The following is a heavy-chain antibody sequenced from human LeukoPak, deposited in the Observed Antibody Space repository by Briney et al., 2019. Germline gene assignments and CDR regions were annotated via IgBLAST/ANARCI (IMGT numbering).Heavy chain of an antibody. J-gene: IGHJ6*02. CDR1: GFTFSDYY. D-gene: IGHD2-2*02. V-gene: IGHV3-11*01. Sequence: RGSLRLSCAASGFTFSDYYMSWIRQAPGKGLEWVSYISSSGSTIYYADSVKGRFTISRDNAKNSLYLQMNSLRAEDTAVYYCARDGDYCSSISCYTHRSNYYYGMDVWGQGTTVTVSS. CDR3: ARDGDYCSSISCYTHRSNYYYGMDV. CDR2: ISSSGSTI.